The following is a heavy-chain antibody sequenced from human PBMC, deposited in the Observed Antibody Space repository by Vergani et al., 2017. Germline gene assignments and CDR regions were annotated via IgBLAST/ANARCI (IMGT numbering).Heavy chain of an antibody. CDR2: IWYDGSNK. CDR1: GFTFSSYG. J-gene: IGHJ4*02. Sequence: QVQLVESGGGVVQPGRSLRLSCAASGFTFSSYGMHWVRQAPGKGLEWVAVIWYDGSNKYYADSVKGRFTISRDNSKNTLYLQMNSLRAEDTAVYYCARGSHSSGYYPFDYWGQGTLVTVSS. D-gene: IGHD3-22*01. V-gene: IGHV3-33*01. CDR3: ARGSHSSGYYPFDY.